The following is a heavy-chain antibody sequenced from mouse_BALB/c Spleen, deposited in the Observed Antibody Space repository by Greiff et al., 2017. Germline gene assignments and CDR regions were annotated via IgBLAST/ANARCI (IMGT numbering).Heavy chain of an antibody. CDR2: IWSGGST. J-gene: IGHJ3*01. V-gene: IGHV2-2*02. CDR1: GFSLTSYG. D-gene: IGHD2-4*01. CDR3: ARSRTMITEFAY. Sequence: VQLQQSGPGLVQPSQSLSITCTVSGFSLTSYGVHWVRQSPGKGLEWLGVIWSGGSTDYNAAFISRLSISKDNSKSQVFFKMNSLQANDTAIYYCARSRTMITEFAYWGQGTLVTVSA.